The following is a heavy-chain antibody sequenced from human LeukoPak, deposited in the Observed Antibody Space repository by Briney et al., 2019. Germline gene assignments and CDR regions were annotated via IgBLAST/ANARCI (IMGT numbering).Heavy chain of an antibody. CDR3: AKAAPPRFDYDFWSGYEPYYYYGMDV. V-gene: IGHV3-23*01. CDR1: GFTFSLYA. J-gene: IGHJ6*02. CDR2: ISGSGGST. Sequence: GGSLRLSCAASGFTFSLYAMAWVRQAPGKGLEWVSGISGSGGSTYYTDSVKGRFTISRDNSKNTLYLQMNSLRAEDTAVYYCAKAAPPRFDYDFWSGYEPYYYYGMDVWGQGTTVTVSS. D-gene: IGHD3-3*01.